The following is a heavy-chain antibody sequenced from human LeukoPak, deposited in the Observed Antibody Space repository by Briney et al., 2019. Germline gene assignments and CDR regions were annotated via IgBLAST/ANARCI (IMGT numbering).Heavy chain of an antibody. CDR3: ARDKSPRYYYYYYMDV. J-gene: IGHJ6*03. V-gene: IGHV1-2*06. Sequence: ASVKVSCKASGYTFTGYYMHWVRQAPGQGLEWMGRINPNSGGTNYAQKFQGRVTMTRDTSISTAYMELSRLRSDDTAVYYCARDKSPRYYYYYYMDVRGKGTTVTVSS. CDR2: INPNSGGT. CDR1: GYTFTGYY.